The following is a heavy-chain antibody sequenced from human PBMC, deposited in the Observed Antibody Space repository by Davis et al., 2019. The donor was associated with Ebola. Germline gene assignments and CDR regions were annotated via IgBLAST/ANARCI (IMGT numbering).Heavy chain of an antibody. J-gene: IGHJ4*02. CDR3: TTTTTASDY. Sequence: GESLKISCAASGFTFSDYYMNWIRQAPGKGLEWVSYISSSGSTIYYADSVKGRFTISRDNAKNSLYLQMNSLKTEDTAVYYCTTTTTASDYWGQGTLVTVSS. D-gene: IGHD4-11*01. CDR2: ISSSGSTI. V-gene: IGHV3-11*01. CDR1: GFTFSDYY.